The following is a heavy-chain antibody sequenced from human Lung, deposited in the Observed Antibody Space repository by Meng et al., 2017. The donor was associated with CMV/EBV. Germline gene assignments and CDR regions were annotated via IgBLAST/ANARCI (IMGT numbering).Heavy chain of an antibody. D-gene: IGHD2-2*01. V-gene: IGHV3-21*01. CDR2: ISSSSSYI. J-gene: IGHJ4*02. Sequence: GGSLRLSCAASGFTFSSYSMNWVRQAPGKGLEWVSSISSSSSYIYYADSVKGRFTISRDNAKNSLYLQMNSLRAEDTAVYYCARDGRGSRATRYVDYFDYWGQGTLVTFSS. CDR1: GFTFSSYS. CDR3: ARDGRGSRATRYVDYFDY.